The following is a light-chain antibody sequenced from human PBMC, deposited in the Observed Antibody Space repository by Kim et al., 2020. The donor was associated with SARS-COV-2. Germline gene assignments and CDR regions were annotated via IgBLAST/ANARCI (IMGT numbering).Light chain of an antibody. V-gene: IGKV1-17*01. CDR2: GAS. CDR1: QDIRND. CDR3: LQHSTYPIT. J-gene: IGKJ5*01. Sequence: ASVGDRVNITCRASQDIRNDLGWYQQNPGRAPKRLSYGASSLQSGVPSRFSGSGSGTEFTLTISCVQPEDFATYFCLQHSTYPITFGQGTRLEIK.